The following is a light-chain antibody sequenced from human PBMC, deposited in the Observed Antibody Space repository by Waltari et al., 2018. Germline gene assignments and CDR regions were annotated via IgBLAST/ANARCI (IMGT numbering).Light chain of an antibody. Sequence: QSALTQPASASGSPGQSITISCTGIGSAIDDSDFVSWYQHQPGKAPRVIIYDVTNRPSGISHRFSASKSAHTTSLTISGLQPEDEGDYYCTSQALDGVVLFGGGTQVTV. CDR1: GSAIDDSDF. V-gene: IGLV2-14*03. CDR2: DVT. J-gene: IGLJ3*02. CDR3: TSQALDGVVL.